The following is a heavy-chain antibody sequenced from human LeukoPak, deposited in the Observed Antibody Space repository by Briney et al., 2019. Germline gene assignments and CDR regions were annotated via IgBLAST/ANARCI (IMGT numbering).Heavy chain of an antibody. CDR1: DGSLSSYY. Sequence: PSETLSLTCTVSDGSLSSYYWSWVRQPAGKGLEWIGRIYASGNTNYNPSLKGRVTMTVDTSKNQFSLNLSSVTAADTAVYYCARALNYDFWSGYLYYFDYWGQGTLVTVSS. CDR3: ARALNYDFWSGYLYYFDY. D-gene: IGHD3-3*01. V-gene: IGHV4-4*07. CDR2: IYASGNT. J-gene: IGHJ4*02.